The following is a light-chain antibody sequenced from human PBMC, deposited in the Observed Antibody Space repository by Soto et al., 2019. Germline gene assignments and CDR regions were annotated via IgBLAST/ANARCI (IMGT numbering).Light chain of an antibody. J-gene: IGKJ1*01. CDR1: QSISSW. V-gene: IGKV1-5*01. Sequence: DIHITQSHSTLSASVGDRVTVTCRASQSISSWFASCHQQPRKEPPLLIYDASSLESAVLPRFSGSGSGTAFTLTISSMQAHDFVTYYCQQYNSYSWTFGQGTKL. CDR3: QQYNSYSWT. CDR2: DAS.